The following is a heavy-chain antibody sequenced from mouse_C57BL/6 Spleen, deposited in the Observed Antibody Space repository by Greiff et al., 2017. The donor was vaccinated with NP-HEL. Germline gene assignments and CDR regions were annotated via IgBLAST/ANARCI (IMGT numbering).Heavy chain of an antibody. CDR1: GFTFSNYW. CDR3: TGFLYDYDGVRAWFAY. Sequence: EVQLVESGGGLVQPGGSMKLSCVASGFTFSNYWMNWVRQSPEKGLEWVAQIRLKSDNYATHYAESVKGRFTISRDDSKSSVYLQMNNLRAEDTGIYYCTGFLYDYDGVRAWFAYWGQGTLVTVSA. CDR2: IRLKSDNYAT. J-gene: IGHJ3*01. D-gene: IGHD2-4*01. V-gene: IGHV6-3*01.